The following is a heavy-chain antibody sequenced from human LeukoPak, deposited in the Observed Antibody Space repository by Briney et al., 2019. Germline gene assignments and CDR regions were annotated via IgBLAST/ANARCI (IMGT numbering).Heavy chain of an antibody. Sequence: GGSLRLSCVASGFTFSSYSMNWVRQAPGKGLEWISYIIRSSSTIYYADSVKGRFTISRDNAKNSLYLQMNSLRAEDTAVYYCARPLYGDYYYYGMDVWGQGTTVTVSS. J-gene: IGHJ6*02. V-gene: IGHV3-48*01. D-gene: IGHD4-17*01. CDR3: ARPLYGDYYYYGMDV. CDR2: IIRSSSTI. CDR1: GFTFSSYS.